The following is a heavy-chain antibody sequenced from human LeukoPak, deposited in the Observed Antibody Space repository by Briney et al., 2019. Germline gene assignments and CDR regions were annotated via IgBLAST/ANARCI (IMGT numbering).Heavy chain of an antibody. V-gene: IGHV3-53*01. CDR3: ARVQWKDVSSGYYPIGFDY. D-gene: IGHD3-22*01. Sequence: GGSLRLSCAASGFTVSSNYMSWVRQAPGKGLEWVSVIYSGGSTYYADSVKGRFTISRDNSKNTLYLQMNGLRAEDTAVYYCARVQWKDVSSGYYPIGFDYWGQGTLVTVSS. J-gene: IGHJ4*02. CDR2: IYSGGST. CDR1: GFTVSSNY.